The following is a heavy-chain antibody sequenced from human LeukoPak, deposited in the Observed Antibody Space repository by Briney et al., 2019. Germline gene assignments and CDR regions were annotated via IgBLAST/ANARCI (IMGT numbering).Heavy chain of an antibody. J-gene: IGHJ4*02. V-gene: IGHV4-59*11. CDR1: GASISSHY. D-gene: IGHD4/OR15-4a*01. Sequence: SETLSLKCTISGASISSHYWSWIRQPPGKELEWIGYIDNGGSPKYSPSLRSRVTISVVTSKNQFSLKLNSVTAADTAVYYCARDLGRVANDYYFDSWGQGTLVTVSS. CDR3: ARDLGRVANDYYFDS. CDR2: IDNGGSP.